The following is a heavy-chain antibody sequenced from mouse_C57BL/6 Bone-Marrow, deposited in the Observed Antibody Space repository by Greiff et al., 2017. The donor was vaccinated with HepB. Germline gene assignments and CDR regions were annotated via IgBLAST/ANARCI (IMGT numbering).Heavy chain of an antibody. CDR1: GYTFTDYY. J-gene: IGHJ2*01. D-gene: IGHD2-4*01. CDR3: ARGAYYDSY. V-gene: IGHV1-19*01. Sequence: EVKLVESGPVLVKPGASVKMSCKASGYTFTDYYMNWVKQSHGKSLEWIGVINPYNGGTSYNQKFKGKATLTVDKSSSTAYMELNSLTSEDSAVYYCARGAYYDSYWGQGTTLTVSS. CDR2: INPYNGGT.